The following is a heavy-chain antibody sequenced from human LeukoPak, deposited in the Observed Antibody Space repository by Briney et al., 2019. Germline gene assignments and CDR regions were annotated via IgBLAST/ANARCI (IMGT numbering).Heavy chain of an antibody. CDR3: ARISSVEPRAVYYFDY. Sequence: GGSLRLSCAASGFTFSSYEMNWVRQAPGKGLEWVSYISSSGSTIYYADSVKGRFTISRDNAKNSLYLQMNSLRAEDTAVYYCARISSVEPRAVYYFDYWGQGTLVTVSS. J-gene: IGHJ4*02. CDR2: ISSSGSTI. V-gene: IGHV3-48*03. CDR1: GFTFSSYE. D-gene: IGHD2-15*01.